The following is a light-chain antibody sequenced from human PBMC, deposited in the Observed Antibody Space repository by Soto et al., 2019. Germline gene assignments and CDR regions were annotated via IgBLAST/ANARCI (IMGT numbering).Light chain of an antibody. CDR2: GNN. J-gene: IGLJ1*01. V-gene: IGLV1-40*01. Sequence: QPVLTQPPSVSGAPGQRVTISCIGSSSNIGAGYDVHWYQQLPGTAPKLLIYGNNNRPSGVPDRFSGSKSGTSASLAITGLQAEDEADYYCQSYDSSLSGPYIFGTGTKVTVL. CDR1: SSNIGAGYD. CDR3: QSYDSSLSGPYI.